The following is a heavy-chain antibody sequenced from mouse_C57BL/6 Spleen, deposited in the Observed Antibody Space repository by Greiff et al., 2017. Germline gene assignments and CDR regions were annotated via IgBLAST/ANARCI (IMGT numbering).Heavy chain of an antibody. D-gene: IGHD4-1*01. V-gene: IGHV1-59*01. CDR2: IDPSDSYT. CDR1: GYTFTSYW. J-gene: IGHJ4*01. Sequence: QVQLQQPGAELVRPGTSVKLSCKASGYTFTSYWMHWVKQRPGQGLEWIGVIDPSDSYTNYNQKFKGKATLTVDTSSSTAYMQLSSLTSEDSAVYYCASLTGPYYAMDYWGQGTSVTVAS. CDR3: ASLTGPYYAMDY.